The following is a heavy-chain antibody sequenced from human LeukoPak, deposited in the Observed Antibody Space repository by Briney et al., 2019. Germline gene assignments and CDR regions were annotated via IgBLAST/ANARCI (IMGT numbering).Heavy chain of an antibody. Sequence: SETLSLTCTVSGGSISSYYWSWIRQPAGKGLEWIGRIYTSGSTNYNPSLKSRVTMSVDTSKNQFSLELSSVTAADTAVYYCARDEPVRGAFDYWGQGTLVTVSS. CDR3: ARDEPVRGAFDY. V-gene: IGHV4-4*07. J-gene: IGHJ4*02. CDR2: IYTSGST. CDR1: GGSISSYY. D-gene: IGHD3-10*02.